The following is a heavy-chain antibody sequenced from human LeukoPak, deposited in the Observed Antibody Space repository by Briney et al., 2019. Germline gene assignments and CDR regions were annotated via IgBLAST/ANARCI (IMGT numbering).Heavy chain of an antibody. V-gene: IGHV4-39*07. D-gene: IGHD1-7*01. Sequence: SSETLSLTCTVSGGSISSSSYYWGWIRQPPGKGLEWIRSIYYSGSTYYNPSLKSRVTISVDTSKNQFSLKLSSVTAADTAVYYCARDGGGELHYYYMDVWGKGTTVTVSS. CDR2: IYYSGST. CDR1: GGSISSSSYY. J-gene: IGHJ6*03. CDR3: ARDGGGELHYYYMDV.